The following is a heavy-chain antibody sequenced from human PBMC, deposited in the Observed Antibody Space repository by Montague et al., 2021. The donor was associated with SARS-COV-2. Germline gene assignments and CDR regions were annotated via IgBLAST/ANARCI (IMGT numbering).Heavy chain of an antibody. Sequence: SLRLSCAASGFTFSSFAMSWVRQAPGKGLEWVAAVTNGGSAHHAESVKGRFTISRDNSKNALYLHMNSLRGEDTAMYYCVKDMRSATMFEVVIRPGLWGQGTQVAVAS. CDR3: VKDMRSATMFEVVIRPGL. D-gene: IGHD3-3*01. CDR1: GFTFSSFA. J-gene: IGHJ4*02. CDR2: VTNGGSA. V-gene: IGHV3-23*01.